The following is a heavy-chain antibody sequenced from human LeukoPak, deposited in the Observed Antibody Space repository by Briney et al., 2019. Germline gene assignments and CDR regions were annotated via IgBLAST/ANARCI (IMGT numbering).Heavy chain of an antibody. J-gene: IGHJ6*02. Sequence: GGSLRLSCAASGFTFSSYGMHWVRQAPGKGLEWVAVISYDGSNEYYADSVKGRFTISRDNSKNTLYLQMNSLRAEDTAVYYCAKDLSGNSWRMDVWGQGTTATVSS. CDR1: GFTFSSYG. D-gene: IGHD6-13*01. CDR3: AKDLSGNSWRMDV. CDR2: ISYDGSNE. V-gene: IGHV3-30*18.